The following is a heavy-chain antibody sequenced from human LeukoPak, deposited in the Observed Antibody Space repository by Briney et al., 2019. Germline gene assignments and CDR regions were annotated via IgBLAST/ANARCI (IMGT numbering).Heavy chain of an antibody. D-gene: IGHD5-24*01. Sequence: ASVKVSCKASGYTFTSYAINWVRQAPGQGLGWMGWINTNSGNPTYAQGFTGRFVFSLDTSVSTEYLEISSLKAEDIAVYYCARPRRDGYNFDFWGEGTLVTVSS. CDR1: GYTFTSYA. CDR3: ARPRRDGYNFDF. V-gene: IGHV7-4-1*02. CDR2: INTNSGNP. J-gene: IGHJ4*02.